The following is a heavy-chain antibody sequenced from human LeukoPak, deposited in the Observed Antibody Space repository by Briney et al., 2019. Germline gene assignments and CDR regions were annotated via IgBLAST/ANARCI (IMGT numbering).Heavy chain of an antibody. CDR2: IIPIFGTA. J-gene: IGHJ4*02. CDR3: ARARTGTTPEH. D-gene: IGHD1-7*01. V-gene: IGHV1-69*13. CDR1: GYTFTSYA. Sequence: ASVKVSCKASGYTFTSYAMHWVRQAPGQRLEWMGGIIPIFGTANYAQKFQGRVTITADESTSTAYMELSSLRSEDTAVYYCARARTGTTPEHWGQGALVTVSS.